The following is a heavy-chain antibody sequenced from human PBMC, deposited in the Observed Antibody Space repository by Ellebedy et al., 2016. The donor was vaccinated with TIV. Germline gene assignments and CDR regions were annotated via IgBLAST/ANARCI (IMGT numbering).Heavy chain of an antibody. CDR3: VRDGVGAPPFDY. J-gene: IGHJ4*02. Sequence: GGSLRLSXTASGFTFSNYWMHWVRQAPGKGLVWVSRIKGDGSGTSYADSVMGRFTISRDNTKNTLSLQMNSLRAEDTALYYCVRDGVGAPPFDYWGQGTLVTVSS. CDR1: GFTFSNYW. V-gene: IGHV3-74*01. D-gene: IGHD1-26*01. CDR2: IKGDGSGT.